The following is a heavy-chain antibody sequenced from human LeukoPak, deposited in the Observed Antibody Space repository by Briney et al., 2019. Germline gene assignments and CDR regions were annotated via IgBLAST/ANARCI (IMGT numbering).Heavy chain of an antibody. CDR1: AFTFSNYV. CDR3: AREVMSNYGGNSGAFDI. V-gene: IGHV3-11*01. CDR2: ISSSGSTI. Sequence: GGSLRLSCAASAFTFSNYVMSWVRQAPGKGLEWVSYISSSGSTIYYADSVKGRFTISRDNAKNSLYLQMNSLRAEDTAVYYCAREVMSNYGGNSGAFDIWGQGTMVTVSS. D-gene: IGHD4-17*01. J-gene: IGHJ3*02.